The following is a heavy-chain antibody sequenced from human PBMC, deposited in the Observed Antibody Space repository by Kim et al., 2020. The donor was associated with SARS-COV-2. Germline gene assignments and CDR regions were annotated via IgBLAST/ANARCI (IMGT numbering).Heavy chain of an antibody. V-gene: IGHV1-3*01. CDR3: ARGWASVGSSTSCPHDY. Sequence: ASVKVSCKASGYTFTSYAMHWVRQAPGQRLEWMGWINAGNGNTKYSQKFQGRVTITRDTSASTAYMELSSLRSEDTAVYYCARGWASVGSSTSCPHDYWGQGTLVTVSS. CDR1: GYTFTSYA. J-gene: IGHJ4*02. D-gene: IGHD2-2*01. CDR2: INAGNGNT.